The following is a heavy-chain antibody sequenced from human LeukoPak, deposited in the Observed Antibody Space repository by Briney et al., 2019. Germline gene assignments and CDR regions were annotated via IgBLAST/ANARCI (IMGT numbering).Heavy chain of an antibody. Sequence: ASVKVSCKASGYTFTSCFKHWVRQAPGQGLEWMGLINPSGGSTTYAQKFQGRVTMTRDTSTSTVHMELSSLRSEDTAVYYCAIQKGTIFGDVSPLSKHFHHWGQGTLVTVSS. CDR1: GYTFTSCF. CDR3: AIQKGTIFGDVSPLSKHFHH. D-gene: IGHD3-3*01. CDR2: INPSGGST. J-gene: IGHJ1*01. V-gene: IGHV1-46*01.